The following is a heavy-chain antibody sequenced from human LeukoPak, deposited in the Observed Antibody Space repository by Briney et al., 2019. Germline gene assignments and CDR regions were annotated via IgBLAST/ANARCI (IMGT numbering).Heavy chain of an antibody. Sequence: GGSLRLSCAASGFTFSSYSMNWVRQAPGKGLEWVSSISSSSSYIYYADSVKGRFTISRDNSKNTLYLQMNSLRAEDTAVYYCAKAGYSYGLPKNYYYYYMDVWGKGTTVTVSS. J-gene: IGHJ6*03. CDR2: ISSSSSYI. V-gene: IGHV3-21*01. CDR1: GFTFSSYS. CDR3: AKAGYSYGLPKNYYYYYMDV. D-gene: IGHD5-18*01.